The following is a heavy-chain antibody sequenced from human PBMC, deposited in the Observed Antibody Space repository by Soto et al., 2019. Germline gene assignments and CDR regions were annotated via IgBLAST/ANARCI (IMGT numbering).Heavy chain of an antibody. CDR3: ASDHLGRGWYGVMDS. J-gene: IGHJ4*02. CDR2: IIPILRSA. D-gene: IGHD6-19*01. Sequence: QVQLVQSGAEVKKPGSSVKVSCNASGGIFSSYAFSWVRQAPGQGLEWMGGIIPILRSADYAQRFQGRVTITADESTRTVYMELSRLRSEDTAVYYCASDHLGRGWYGVMDSWGQGTPVIVSS. V-gene: IGHV1-69*01. CDR1: GGIFSSYA.